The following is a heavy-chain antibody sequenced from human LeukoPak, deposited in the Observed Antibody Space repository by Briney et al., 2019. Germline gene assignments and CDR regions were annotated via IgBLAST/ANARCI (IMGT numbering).Heavy chain of an antibody. CDR3: AGYSGYDGGFDY. CDR1: GGTFSSYA. D-gene: IGHD5-12*01. Sequence: SVKVSCKASGGTFSSYAISWVRQAPGQGLEWMGRIIPILGIANYAQKFQGRVTITADKSTSTAYMELSSLRSEDTAVYYCAGYSGYDGGFDYWGQGTLVTVSS. CDR2: IIPILGIA. V-gene: IGHV1-69*04. J-gene: IGHJ4*02.